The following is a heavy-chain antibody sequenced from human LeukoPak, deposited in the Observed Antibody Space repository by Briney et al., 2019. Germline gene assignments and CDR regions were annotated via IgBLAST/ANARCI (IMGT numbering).Heavy chain of an antibody. CDR3: VKQYYYDSSGNFDY. D-gene: IGHD3-22*01. J-gene: IGHJ4*02. CDR2: ISGSGGST. V-gene: IGHV3-23*01. CDR1: GFTFSSYA. Sequence: GGSLRLSCAASGFTFSSYAMSWVRQAPGKGLEWVSAISGSGGSTYYADSVKGRFTISRDNSKNTLYLQMNSLRAEDTAVYYCVKQYYYDSSGNFDYWGQGTLVIVSS.